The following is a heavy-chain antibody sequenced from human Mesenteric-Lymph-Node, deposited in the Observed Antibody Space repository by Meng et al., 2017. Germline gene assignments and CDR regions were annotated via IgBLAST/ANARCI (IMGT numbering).Heavy chain of an antibody. D-gene: IGHD5-18*01. CDR1: GYTFTSYG. J-gene: IGHJ3*02. V-gene: IGHV1-18*01. CDR3: ARDGDPGNSYGYLGDAFDI. Sequence: ASVTVSCKASGYTFTSYGIRWVRQAPGQGLEWMGWISAYNGNTNYAQKLQGRVTMTTDTSMSTAYMELRSLRSDDTAVYYCARDGDPGNSYGYLGDAFDIWGQGTMVTVSS. CDR2: ISAYNGNT.